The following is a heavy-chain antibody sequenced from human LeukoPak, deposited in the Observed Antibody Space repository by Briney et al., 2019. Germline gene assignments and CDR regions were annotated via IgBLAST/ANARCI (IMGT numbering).Heavy chain of an antibody. D-gene: IGHD7-27*01. CDR3: ARDGGWAGEGWDYYMDV. J-gene: IGHJ6*03. Sequence: PSETLSLTCTVSGGSISSGSYYWSWIRQPAGKGLEWIGRIYTSGSTNYNPSLKSRVTISVDTSKNQFSLKLSSVTAADTAVYYCARDGGWAGEGWDYYMDVWGKGTTVTVSS. CDR2: IYTSGST. V-gene: IGHV4-61*02. CDR1: GGSISSGSYY.